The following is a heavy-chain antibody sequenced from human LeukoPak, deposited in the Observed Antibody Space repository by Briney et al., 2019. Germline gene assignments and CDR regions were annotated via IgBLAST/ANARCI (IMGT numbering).Heavy chain of an antibody. J-gene: IGHJ6*02. CDR3: AKDIEAGASTSYYGMDV. V-gene: IGHV3-30*18. Sequence: PGRSLRLSCAASGFTFSDYALHWVRQAPGRGLEWVAVISHDGSTKYYADSVKGRFTISRDTSKNTLYLQMNSLRDEDTAVYYCAKDIEAGASTSYYGMDVWGQGTTVTVSS. D-gene: IGHD1-26*01. CDR1: GFTFSDYA. CDR2: ISHDGSTK.